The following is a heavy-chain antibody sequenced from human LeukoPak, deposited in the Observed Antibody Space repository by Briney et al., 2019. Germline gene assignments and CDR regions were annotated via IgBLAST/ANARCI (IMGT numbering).Heavy chain of an antibody. Sequence: PGGSLRLSCAASGFTFSNSAISWVRRAPGKGLEWVSGIGSSGNTYYADSVKGRFTISRDNSKNMVFLQMNGLRAEDTALYYCARKYCSGGNCYSALDIWGQGTMVTVSS. D-gene: IGHD2-15*01. CDR1: GFTFSNSA. CDR3: ARKYCSGGNCYSALDI. CDR2: IGSSGNT. J-gene: IGHJ3*02. V-gene: IGHV3-23*01.